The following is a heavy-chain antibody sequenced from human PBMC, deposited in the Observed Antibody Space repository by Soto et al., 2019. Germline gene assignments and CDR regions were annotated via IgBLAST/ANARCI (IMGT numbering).Heavy chain of an antibody. J-gene: IGHJ4*02. D-gene: IGHD5-18*01. CDR3: TRDSSLGYLF. V-gene: IGHV1-69*06. CDR2: VIPTSGTA. CDR1: RGTFTTSP. Sequence: QVQLVQSGADVKKPGASVKVSCKTSRGTFTTSPITWIRQAPGQGLVWMGEVIPTSGTATYAQTFQGRVAFTADKSTNTAYMELSSLRSEDTAIYFCTRDSSLGYLFWGQGSLVTVSS.